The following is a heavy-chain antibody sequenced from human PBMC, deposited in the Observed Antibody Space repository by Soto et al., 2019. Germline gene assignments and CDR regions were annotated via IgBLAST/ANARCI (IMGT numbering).Heavy chain of an antibody. V-gene: IGHV3-9*01. J-gene: IGHJ4*02. Sequence: GGSLRLSCAASGFTFDDYAMHWVRQAPGKGLEWVSGISWNSGSIGYADSVKGRFTISRDNAKNSLYLQMNSLRAEDTALYYCAKGFLEPNIVAFDYWGQGTLVTVSS. CDR1: GFTFDDYA. D-gene: IGHD5-12*01. CDR2: ISWNSGSI. CDR3: AKGFLEPNIVAFDY.